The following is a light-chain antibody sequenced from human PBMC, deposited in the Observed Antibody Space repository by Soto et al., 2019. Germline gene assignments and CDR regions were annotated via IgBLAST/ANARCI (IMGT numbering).Light chain of an antibody. CDR3: AAWDDSLNGPV. Sequence: QSVLTQPPSASGTPGQWVTISCSGSSSDIGSNSVHWYQHLPGTAPKLLIYNGNQRPSGVPDRFSGSKSGTSAFLAISGLQSEDEADYYCAAWDDSLNGPVFGGGTKLTVL. CDR1: SSDIGSNS. CDR2: NGN. V-gene: IGLV1-44*01. J-gene: IGLJ2*01.